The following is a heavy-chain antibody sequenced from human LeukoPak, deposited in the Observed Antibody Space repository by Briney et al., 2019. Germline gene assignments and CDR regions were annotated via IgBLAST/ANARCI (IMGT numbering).Heavy chain of an antibody. V-gene: IGHV1-69*13. J-gene: IGHJ4*02. CDR2: IIPIFGTA. D-gene: IGHD3-10*01. CDR3: AREGTFRPRSGSYHSPDY. Sequence: SVKVSCKASGGTFSSYAISWVRQAPGQGLEWMGGIIPIFGTANYAQKFQGRVTITADESTSTAYMELSSLRSEDTAVYYCAREGTFRPRSGSYHSPDYWGQGTLVTVSS. CDR1: GGTFSSYA.